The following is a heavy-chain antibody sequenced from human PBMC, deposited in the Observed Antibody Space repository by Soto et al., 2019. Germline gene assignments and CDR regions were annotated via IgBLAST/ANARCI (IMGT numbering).Heavy chain of an antibody. CDR1: GFTFSSYW. CDR2: IKQDGSEK. CDR3: ARGRGCSTGCPNFDY. Sequence: EVQLVESGGGLVQPGGSLRLSCAASGFTFSSYWMSWVRQAPGKGLEWVANIKQDGSEKYYVDSVKGRFTISRDNAKNSLYLQMNSLRAEDTAVYYCARGRGCSTGCPNFDYWGQGTLVTVS. J-gene: IGHJ4*02. V-gene: IGHV3-7*01. D-gene: IGHD2-2*01.